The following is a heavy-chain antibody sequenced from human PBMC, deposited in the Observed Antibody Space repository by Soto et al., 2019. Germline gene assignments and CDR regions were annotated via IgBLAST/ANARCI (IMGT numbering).Heavy chain of an antibody. CDR1: GDTVSSNSVA. J-gene: IGHJ6*02. CDR2: TYCRSRWYS. V-gene: IGHV6-1*01. CDR3: ARSEEDSDYYYYGMDV. D-gene: IGHD2-15*01. Sequence: SQTLSLTCVGSGDTVSSNSVAWNWVRRSPSRGLEWLGRTYCRSRWYSDYAVSVRSRIDINADTSKNQVSLQLNSVTPEDTAVYYCARSEEDSDYYYYGMDVWGQGTTVTVSS.